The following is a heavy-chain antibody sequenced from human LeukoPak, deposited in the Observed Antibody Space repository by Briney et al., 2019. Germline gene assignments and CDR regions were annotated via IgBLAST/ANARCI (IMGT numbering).Heavy chain of an antibody. J-gene: IGHJ6*02. CDR1: GGSISSRGYF. D-gene: IGHD3-3*01. V-gene: IGHV4-31*03. CDR2: ISYSGST. Sequence: PSETLSLTCTVSGGSISSRGYFWSWIRQHPGKGLEWIGYISYSGSTSYNPALKSRIIISLDTSKNQMSLKLSSVTAADAAVYYCASEKAYDFWSGTLHGHYGMDVWGQGTTVTVSS. CDR3: ASEKAYDFWSGTLHGHYGMDV.